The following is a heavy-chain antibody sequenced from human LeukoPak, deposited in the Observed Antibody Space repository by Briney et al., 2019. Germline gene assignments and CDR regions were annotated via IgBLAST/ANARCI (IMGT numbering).Heavy chain of an antibody. CDR1: GYSISSGYY. CDR3: ARVQGQQLVPGAFDI. Sequence: PSETLSLTCAVSGYSISSGYYWGWIRQPPGKGLEWIGSIYHSGSTHYNPSLKSRVTISVDTSKNQFSLKLSPVTAADTAVYYCARVQGQQLVPGAFDIWGQGTMVTVSS. V-gene: IGHV4-38-2*01. J-gene: IGHJ3*02. CDR2: IYHSGST. D-gene: IGHD6-13*01.